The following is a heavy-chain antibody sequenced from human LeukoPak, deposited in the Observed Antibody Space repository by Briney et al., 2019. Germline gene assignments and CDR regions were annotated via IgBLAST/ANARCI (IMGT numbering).Heavy chain of an antibody. CDR1: GYTFTSYG. CDR2: ISAYNGNT. Sequence: ASVKVSCKASGYTFTSYGISWVRQAPGQGLEWMGWISAYNGNTNYAQKLQGRVTMTTDTSTSTAYMELRSLRSDDTAVYYCARALRILATPADFDYWGQGTLVTVSS. V-gene: IGHV1-18*01. J-gene: IGHJ4*02. CDR3: ARALRILATPADFDY. D-gene: IGHD5-12*01.